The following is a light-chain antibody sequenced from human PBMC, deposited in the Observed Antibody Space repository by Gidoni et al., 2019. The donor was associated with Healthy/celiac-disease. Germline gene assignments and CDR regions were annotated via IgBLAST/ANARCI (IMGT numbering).Light chain of an antibody. Sequence: DIQRTQSPSSLSASVGDRVTITCRASQSISSYLNWYQQKPGKAPKLLIYAASSLQRGVPSRFSGSGSGTDFTLTISSLQPEDFATYYCQQSYSTPWTFGQGTKVEIK. V-gene: IGKV1-39*01. CDR2: AAS. CDR1: QSISSY. J-gene: IGKJ1*01. CDR3: QQSYSTPWT.